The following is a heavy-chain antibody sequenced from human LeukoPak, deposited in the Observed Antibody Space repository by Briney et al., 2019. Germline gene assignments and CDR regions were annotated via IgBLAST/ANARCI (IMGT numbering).Heavy chain of an antibody. CDR1: GYTFTSDG. J-gene: IGHJ4*02. CDR3: AREHDYGDSMDY. D-gene: IGHD4-17*01. CDR2: ISAYNGNT. Sequence: ASVKVSCKASGYTFTSDGISWVRQAPGQGLEWMGWISAYNGNTNYAQKLQGRVTMATDTSTSTAYMELRSLRSDDTAVYYCAREHDYGDSMDYWGQGTQVTVSS. V-gene: IGHV1-18*01.